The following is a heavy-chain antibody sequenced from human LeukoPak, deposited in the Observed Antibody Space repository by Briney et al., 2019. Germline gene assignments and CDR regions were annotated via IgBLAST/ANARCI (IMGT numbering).Heavy chain of an antibody. CDR1: GESFSDYY. V-gene: IGHV4-59*01. D-gene: IGHD3-22*01. J-gene: IGHJ4*02. Sequence: SETLPLTCDVSGESFSDYYWSRIRQPPGKGLEWIGYIYYSVSTNYNPSLKSRVTISVDTSKNQFSLKLSSVTAADTAVYYCARVIDPGYYYDSSGYYFDYWGQGTLVTVSS. CDR2: IYYSVST. CDR3: ARVIDPGYYYDSSGYYFDY.